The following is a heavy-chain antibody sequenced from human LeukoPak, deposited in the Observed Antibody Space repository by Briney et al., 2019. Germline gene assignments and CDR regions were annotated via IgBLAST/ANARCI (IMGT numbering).Heavy chain of an antibody. J-gene: IGHJ4*02. CDR1: GGTFSSYA. D-gene: IGHD6-25*01. CDR3: AREVVLAGAAFDY. V-gene: IGHV1-69*04. CDR2: IIPILGIA. Sequence: SVKVSCKASGGTFSSYAISWVRQAPGQGLEWMGRIIPILGIANYAQKFQGRVTITADKSTSTAYMELSSLRSEDTAVYYCAREVVLAGAAFDYWGQGTLVTVSS.